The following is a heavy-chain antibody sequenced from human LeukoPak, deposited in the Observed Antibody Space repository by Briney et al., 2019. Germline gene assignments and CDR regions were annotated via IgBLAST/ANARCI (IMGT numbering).Heavy chain of an antibody. J-gene: IGHJ4*02. CDR1: GFTFSSYW. Sequence: GGSLRLSCAASGFTFSSYWMSWVRQAPGKGLEWVANIKQDGSEKYYVDSVKGRFTISRDNAKNTLYLQMNSLRAEDTAVYYCARDGGSGIYYFDYWGQGTLVTVSS. V-gene: IGHV3-7*01. CDR2: IKQDGSEK. CDR3: ARDGGSGIYYFDY. D-gene: IGHD1-14*01.